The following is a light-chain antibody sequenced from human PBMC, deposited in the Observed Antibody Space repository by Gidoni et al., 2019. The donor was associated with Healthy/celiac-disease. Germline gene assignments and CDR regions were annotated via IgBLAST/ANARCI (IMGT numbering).Light chain of an antibody. V-gene: IGKV4-1*01. CDR1: QSVLYSSNNKNY. Sequence: DIVMTQSPDSLVVSLGERATINCKSRQSVLYSSNNKNYLAWYQQKPGQPPKLISYWASTRESGVPDRFSGSGSGTDFTLTISSLQAEDVAVYYCQQYYSTPCSFGQGTKLEIK. CDR2: WAS. J-gene: IGKJ2*04. CDR3: QQYYSTPCS.